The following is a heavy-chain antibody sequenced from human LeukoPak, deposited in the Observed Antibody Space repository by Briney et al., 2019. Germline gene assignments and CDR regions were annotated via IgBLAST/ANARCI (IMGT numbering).Heavy chain of an antibody. J-gene: IGHJ6*03. V-gene: IGHV1-2*02. D-gene: IGHD1-1*01. CDR2: INPNSGGT. CDR3: ARYDPGYYYMDV. CDR1: GYTFTGYY. Sequence: ASVKVSCKASGYTFTGYYMHWVRQAPGQGLEWMGWINPNSGGTNYAQKFRGRVTMTRDTSISTAYMELSRLRSDDTAVYYCARYDPGYYYMDVWGKGTTVTVSS.